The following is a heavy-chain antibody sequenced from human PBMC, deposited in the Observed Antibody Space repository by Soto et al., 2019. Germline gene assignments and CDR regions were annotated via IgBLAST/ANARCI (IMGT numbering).Heavy chain of an antibody. CDR3: AKGKTSGWYYFDY. Sequence: LRLSCAASGFTFTNYAMSWVRQAPGKGLEWVSGISASGRDTYYADSVKDRFTISRDSSKNTLYLQMNSLRAEDTAIYYCAKGKTSGWYYFDYWGQGTLVTVSS. J-gene: IGHJ4*02. CDR2: ISASGRDT. V-gene: IGHV3-23*01. D-gene: IGHD6-19*01. CDR1: GFTFTNYA.